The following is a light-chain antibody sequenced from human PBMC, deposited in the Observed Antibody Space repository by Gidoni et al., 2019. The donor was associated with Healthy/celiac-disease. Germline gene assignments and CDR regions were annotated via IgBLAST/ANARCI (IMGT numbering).Light chain of an antibody. CDR1: KLGDKY. V-gene: IGLV3-1*01. Sequence: SYELTQPPSVSVSPGQTASIPCSGDKLGDKYACWYQQKPGQSPVLVIYQDSKRPSGIPERFSGSNSGNTATLTISGTQAMDEADYYCQAWDSSRVVFGGGTKLTVL. J-gene: IGLJ2*01. CDR3: QAWDSSRVV. CDR2: QDS.